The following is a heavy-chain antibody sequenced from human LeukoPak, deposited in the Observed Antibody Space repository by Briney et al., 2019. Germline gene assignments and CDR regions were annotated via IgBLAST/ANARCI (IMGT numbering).Heavy chain of an antibody. CDR3: ARDPRGIAVAGYYYYGMDV. J-gene: IGHJ6*02. V-gene: IGHV1-69*13. Sequence: ASVKVSCKASGGTFSSYAISWVRQAPGQGLEWMGGIIPIFGTANYEQKFQGRVTITADESTSTAYMELSSLRSEDTAVYYCARDPRGIAVAGYYYYGMDVWGQGTTVTVSS. CDR2: IIPIFGTA. CDR1: GGTFSSYA. D-gene: IGHD6-19*01.